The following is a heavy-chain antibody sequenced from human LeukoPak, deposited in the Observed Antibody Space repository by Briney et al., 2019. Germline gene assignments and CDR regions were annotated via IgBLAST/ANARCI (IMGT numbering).Heavy chain of an antibody. CDR2: INHSGST. D-gene: IGHD1-26*01. CDR3: AGSYLSYPRVDAFDI. V-gene: IGHV4-34*01. J-gene: IGHJ3*02. CDR1: GGSFSGYY. Sequence: SETLSLTCAVYGGSFSGYYWSWIRQPPGKGLEWIGEINHSGSTNYNPSLKSRVTISADTSKNQFSLKLSSVTAADTAVYYCAGSYLSYPRVDAFDIWGQGTMVTVSS.